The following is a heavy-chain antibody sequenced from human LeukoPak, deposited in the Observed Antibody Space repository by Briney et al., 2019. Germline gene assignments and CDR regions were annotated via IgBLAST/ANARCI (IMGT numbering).Heavy chain of an antibody. CDR1: GFTFSSYG. V-gene: IGHV3-30*02. J-gene: IGHJ4*02. CDR2: IRYDGSNK. CDR3: AKGSIAAAGALDY. D-gene: IGHD6-13*01. Sequence: SGGSLRLSCAASGFTFSSYGMYWVRQAPGKGLEWVAFIRYDGSNKYYADSVKGRFTVSRDNSKNTLYLQMNSLRAEDTAVYYCAKGSIAAAGALDYWGQGTLVTVSS.